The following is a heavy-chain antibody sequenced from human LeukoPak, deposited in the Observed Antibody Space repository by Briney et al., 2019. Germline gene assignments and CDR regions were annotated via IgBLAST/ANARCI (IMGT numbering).Heavy chain of an antibody. CDR2: IYYSGST. CDR3: VCSSPSLRVTTYDY. V-gene: IGHV4-39*01. Sequence: SETLSLTCTVFGGSISSSSYYWGWIRQPPGKGLEWIGSIYYSGSTYYNPSLKSRVTISVDTSKNQFSLKLSSVTAADTAVYYCVCSSPSLRVTTYDYWGQGTLVTVSS. CDR1: GGSISSSSYY. J-gene: IGHJ4*02. D-gene: IGHD4-17*01.